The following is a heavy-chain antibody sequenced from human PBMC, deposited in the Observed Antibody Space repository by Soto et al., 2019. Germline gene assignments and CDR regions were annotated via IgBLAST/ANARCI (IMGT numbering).Heavy chain of an antibody. V-gene: IGHV3-23*01. Sequence: EVQLLESGGGWVQPGGSLSLSCAASGFTFTSYAMSWVRQAPGKGLEGVSAISGSGGSTYYADSVKGRFTISRDNSKNTLYLQMNSLRAEDTDVYYCAKDLPGGYGYDAFDIWGQGTMVTVSS. J-gene: IGHJ3*02. CDR2: ISGSGGST. CDR3: AKDLPGGYGYDAFDI. D-gene: IGHD5-18*01. CDR1: GFTFTSYA.